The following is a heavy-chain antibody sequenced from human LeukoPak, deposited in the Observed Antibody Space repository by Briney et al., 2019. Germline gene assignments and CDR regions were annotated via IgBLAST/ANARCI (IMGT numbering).Heavy chain of an antibody. D-gene: IGHD6-19*01. V-gene: IGHV3-9*01. CDR2: ISWNSNSI. CDR3: AKDIKYASGWGPFDP. CDR1: GFTFDDYV. Sequence: PGRSLRLSCAASGFTFDDYVMHWVRQAPGKGLEWVSGISWNSNSIGYADSVKGRFTISRDNAKNSLHLQMNSLRAEDTALYYCAKDIKYASGWGPFDPWGQGTLVTVSS. J-gene: IGHJ5*02.